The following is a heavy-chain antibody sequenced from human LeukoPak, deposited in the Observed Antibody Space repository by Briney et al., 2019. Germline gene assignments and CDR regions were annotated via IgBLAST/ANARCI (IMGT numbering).Heavy chain of an antibody. Sequence: GASVKVSCKASGYTFTSYYMHWVRQAPGQGLEWMGIINPSGGSTSYAQKFQGRVTMTRDTSTSTVYMELSSLRSEDTAVYYCARDRGIAAAGTDYYYGMDVWGKGTTVTVSS. J-gene: IGHJ6*04. V-gene: IGHV1-46*01. CDR2: INPSGGST. CDR3: ARDRGIAAAGTDYYYGMDV. CDR1: GYTFTSYY. D-gene: IGHD6-13*01.